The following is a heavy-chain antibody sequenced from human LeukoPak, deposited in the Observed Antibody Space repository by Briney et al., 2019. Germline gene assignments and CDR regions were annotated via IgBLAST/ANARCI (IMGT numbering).Heavy chain of an antibody. J-gene: IGHJ6*02. D-gene: IGHD6-19*01. CDR2: IKQAGSEK. CDR1: GITFSGYW. V-gene: IGHV3-7*01. CDR3: ARGAPIAVAGNTYYYYGMDV. Sequence: PGGSLRLSCTASGITFSGYWMSWVRQPPGKGLEWVANIKQAGSEKYYVDSVKGRFTISRDDAKKSVYLQMNSLRAEDTAVYYCARGAPIAVAGNTYYYYGMDVWGQGTTVTVSS.